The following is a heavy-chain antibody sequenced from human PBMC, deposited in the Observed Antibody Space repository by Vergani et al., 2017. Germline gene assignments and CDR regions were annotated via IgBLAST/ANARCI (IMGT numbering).Heavy chain of an antibody. Sequence: QVQLQESGPGLVKSSETLSLTCSVSFDSTRNLYCNWICQPPGKGLEWIGSIHYSENTNYNPSLKTRVTISVDTSKNQFSLTLTSVTAADTAVYYCARSRIYYGAGSPDYWGQGTLVTVSS. CDR3: ARSRIYYGAGSPDY. CDR2: IHYSENT. CDR1: FDSTRNLY. J-gene: IGHJ4*02. D-gene: IGHD3-10*01. V-gene: IGHV4-59*11.